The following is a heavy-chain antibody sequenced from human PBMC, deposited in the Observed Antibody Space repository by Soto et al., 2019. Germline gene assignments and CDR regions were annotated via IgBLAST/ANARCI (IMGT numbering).Heavy chain of an antibody. D-gene: IGHD2-2*01. Sequence: GGSLRLSCAASGFTFSSYAMSWFRQAPGEGLEWVSAISGGGGSTYYADSVKGRFTISRDNSKNTLHLQMNSLRAEDTAVYYCAKDPVCSSTSCPALGAFDIWGQGTMVTVSS. J-gene: IGHJ3*02. CDR2: ISGGGGST. CDR3: AKDPVCSSTSCPALGAFDI. CDR1: GFTFSSYA. V-gene: IGHV3-23*01.